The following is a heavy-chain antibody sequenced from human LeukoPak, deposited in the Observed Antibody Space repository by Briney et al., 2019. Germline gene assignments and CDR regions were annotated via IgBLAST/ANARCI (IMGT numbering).Heavy chain of an antibody. CDR2: ISAYNGNT. J-gene: IGHJ6*02. Sequence: XSVKVSCKASGYTFTSYGISWVRQAPGQGLEWMGWISAYNGNTNYAQKLQGRVTMTTDTSTSTAYMELRSLRSDDTAVYYCARGGYAVSAHLLYYGMDVWGQGTTVTVSS. V-gene: IGHV1-18*01. D-gene: IGHD5-12*01. CDR1: GYTFTSYG. CDR3: ARGGYAVSAHLLYYGMDV.